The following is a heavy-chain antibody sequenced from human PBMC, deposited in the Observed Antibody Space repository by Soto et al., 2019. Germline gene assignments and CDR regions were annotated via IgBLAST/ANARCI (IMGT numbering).Heavy chain of an antibody. J-gene: IGHJ4*02. Sequence: QVQLQQWGAGLLKPSETLSLTCAVYGGSFSGYYWSWIRQPPGKGLEWIGEINHSGSTNYNPSLKRRVTISVDTSKNQFSLKLSSVTAADTAVYYCARGRGRQRTFDYWGQGTLVTVSS. CDR3: ARGRGRQRTFDY. CDR2: INHSGST. D-gene: IGHD3-16*01. CDR1: GGSFSGYY. V-gene: IGHV4-34*01.